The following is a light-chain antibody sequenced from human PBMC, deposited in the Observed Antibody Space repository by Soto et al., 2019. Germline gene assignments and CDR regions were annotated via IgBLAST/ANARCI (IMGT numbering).Light chain of an antibody. CDR2: DAS. CDR1: QSVGTF. V-gene: IGKV3-11*01. Sequence: EIVLRQSPATLSLSPGERATLSCRASQSVGTFFAWYQQKPGQAPRLLIYDASNRATGIPARFSGSGSGTQFTLTISSLQSEDFAVYYCQQYNNWPPAWTFGQGTMVDIK. CDR3: QQYNNWPPAWT. J-gene: IGKJ1*01.